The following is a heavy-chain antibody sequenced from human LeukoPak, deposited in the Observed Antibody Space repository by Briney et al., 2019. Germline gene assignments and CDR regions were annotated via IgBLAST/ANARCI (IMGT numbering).Heavy chain of an antibody. CDR2: IYYSGST. V-gene: IGHV4-59*12. Sequence: SETLSLTCTVSGGSISSYYWSWIRQPPGKGLEWIGYIYYSGSTNYNPSLKSRVTISVDTSKNQFSLKLSSVTAADTAVYYCARGSRRITMIRDAFDIWGQGTMVTVFS. CDR3: ARGSRRITMIRDAFDI. J-gene: IGHJ3*02. D-gene: IGHD3-22*01. CDR1: GGSISSYY.